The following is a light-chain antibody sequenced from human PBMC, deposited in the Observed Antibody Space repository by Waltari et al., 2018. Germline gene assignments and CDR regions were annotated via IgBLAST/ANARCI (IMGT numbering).Light chain of an antibody. V-gene: IGKV6-21*01. CDR1: LSIGSS. CDR3: HQSGSLPFT. CDR2: YAS. Sequence: EIVLTQSPEFQSVTPKEKVTITCRASLSIGSSLHWYQQKPDQSPKLLIKYASQSFSGVPSRFSGSGSGTDFTLTINSLEAEDAATYYCHQSGSLPFTFGQGTKLEIK. J-gene: IGKJ2*01.